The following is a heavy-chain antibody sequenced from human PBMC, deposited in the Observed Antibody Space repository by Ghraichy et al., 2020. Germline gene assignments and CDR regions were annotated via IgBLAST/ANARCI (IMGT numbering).Heavy chain of an antibody. D-gene: IGHD3-22*01. CDR3: AKLNYDSSGYYYDVPYFDS. CDR1: GFTFSSYA. V-gene: IGHV3-23*01. Sequence: GESLNISCAASGFTFSSYAMSWVRQAPGKGLEWVSAISGSGGSTYYADSVKGRFTISRDNSKNTLYLQMNSLRAEDTAVYYCAKLNYDSSGYYYDVPYFDSWGQGTLVTVSS. CDR2: ISGSGGST. J-gene: IGHJ4*02.